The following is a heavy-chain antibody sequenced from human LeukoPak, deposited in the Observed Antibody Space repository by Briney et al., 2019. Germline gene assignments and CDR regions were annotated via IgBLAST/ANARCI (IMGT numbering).Heavy chain of an antibody. V-gene: IGHV4-39*07. Sequence: SETLSLTCTVSGGSISSSSYYWGWIRQPPGKGLEWIGSIYYSGTAYYNRSLKSRVTISVDTSKNQFSLKLSSVTAADTAVYYCARCYGDYARWFDPWGQGTLVTVSS. CDR1: GGSISSSSYY. CDR3: ARCYGDYARWFDP. J-gene: IGHJ5*02. CDR2: IYYSGTA. D-gene: IGHD4-17*01.